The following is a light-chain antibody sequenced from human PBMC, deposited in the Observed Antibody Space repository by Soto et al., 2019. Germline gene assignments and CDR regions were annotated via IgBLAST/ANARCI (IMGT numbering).Light chain of an antibody. J-gene: IGLJ2*01. Sequence: QSALTQPPSASGSPGQSVTISCTGTSSDVGGYNYVSWYQHHPGKAPKALIYEVSKRPSGVPDRFSGSKSGNTASLTVSGLQAEDEAGYYCSSYAGSDKSVFGGGTKVTVL. CDR3: SSYAGSDKSV. CDR2: EVS. V-gene: IGLV2-8*01. CDR1: SSDVGGYNY.